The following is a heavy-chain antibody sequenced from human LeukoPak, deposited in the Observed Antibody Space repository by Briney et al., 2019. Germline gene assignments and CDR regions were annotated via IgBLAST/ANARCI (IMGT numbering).Heavy chain of an antibody. CDR2: ISHSGST. D-gene: IGHD3-16*01. CDR3: ARGSSGGRWYFY. CDR1: GGSFSGYY. V-gene: IGHV4-34*01. J-gene: IGHJ4*02. Sequence: SETLPLTCVVYGGSFSGYYWTWIRQPPGKGLEWIGEISHSGSTNYNPSLKSRVAISVDTSKNQFSLNLRSVTAADTAVYYCARGSSGGRWYFYWGQGTLVTVSS.